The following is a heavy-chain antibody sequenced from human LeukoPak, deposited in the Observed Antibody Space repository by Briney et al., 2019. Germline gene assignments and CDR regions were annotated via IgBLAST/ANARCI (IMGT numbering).Heavy chain of an antibody. J-gene: IGHJ4*02. CDR3: ARESWLDH. CDR2: INHSGTT. V-gene: IGHV4-59*01. D-gene: IGHD5-12*01. Sequence: SETLSLTCTVSGGSITSSYWSWIRQPPGKGLEWIGYINHSGTTKYNPSLKSRVTISVDTSKNRFSLRLSSVTAADTAVYYCARESWLDHWGRGTLVTVSS. CDR1: GGSITSSY.